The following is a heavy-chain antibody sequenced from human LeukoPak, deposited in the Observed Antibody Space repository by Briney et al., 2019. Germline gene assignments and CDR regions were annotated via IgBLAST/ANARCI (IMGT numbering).Heavy chain of an antibody. CDR3: ARQFSSPKSAYYMDV. CDR1: GGSISSSTYY. CDR2: IYYSGTT. D-gene: IGHD6-13*01. J-gene: IGHJ6*03. V-gene: IGHV4-39*01. Sequence: PSETLSLTCAVSGGSISSSTYYWAWIRQPPGKGLEWIGTIYYSGTTYYNPSLESRLTISVDTSKSQFSLKLSSVTAADTAVYYCARQFSSPKSAYYMDVWAKGTTVTVSS.